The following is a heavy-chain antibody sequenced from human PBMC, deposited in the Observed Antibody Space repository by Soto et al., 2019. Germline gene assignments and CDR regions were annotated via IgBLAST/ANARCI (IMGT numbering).Heavy chain of an antibody. J-gene: IGHJ4*02. Sequence: SLRLSCAASGFTFSSYAMHWVRQAPGKGLEWVAVISYDGSNKYYADSVKGRFTISRDNSKNTLYLQMNSLRAEDTAVYYCARNGARFGWELLRGPFDYWGQGTLVTVSS. CDR3: ARNGARFGWELLRGPFDY. CDR1: GFTFSSYA. V-gene: IGHV3-30-3*01. D-gene: IGHD1-26*01. CDR2: ISYDGSNK.